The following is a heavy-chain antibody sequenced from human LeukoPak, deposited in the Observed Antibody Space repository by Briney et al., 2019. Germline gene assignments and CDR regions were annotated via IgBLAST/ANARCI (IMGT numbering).Heavy chain of an antibody. CDR3: ARENTDSSGWYYFDY. Sequence: SQTLSLTCTVSGGSISSGDYYWSWIRQPPGKGLEWIGYIYYSGSTYYNPSLKSRVTISVDTSKNQFSLKLSSVTAADTAVYYCARENTDSSGWYYFDYWGQGTLVTVSS. J-gene: IGHJ4*02. V-gene: IGHV4-30-4*01. CDR2: IYYSGST. CDR1: GGSISSGDYY. D-gene: IGHD6-19*01.